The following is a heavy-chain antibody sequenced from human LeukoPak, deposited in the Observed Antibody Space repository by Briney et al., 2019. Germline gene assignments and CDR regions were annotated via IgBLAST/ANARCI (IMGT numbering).Heavy chain of an antibody. CDR3: ARGPRCSGGSCHYYYMDV. J-gene: IGHJ6*03. Sequence: GASVKVSCKASGYTFTSYGISWVRQAPGQGLEWMGWINPNSGGTNYAQKFQGRVTMTRDTSISTAYMELSRLRSDDTAVYYCARGPRCSGGSCHYYYMDVWGKGTTVTVSS. CDR1: GYTFTSYG. D-gene: IGHD2-15*01. CDR2: INPNSGGT. V-gene: IGHV1-2*02.